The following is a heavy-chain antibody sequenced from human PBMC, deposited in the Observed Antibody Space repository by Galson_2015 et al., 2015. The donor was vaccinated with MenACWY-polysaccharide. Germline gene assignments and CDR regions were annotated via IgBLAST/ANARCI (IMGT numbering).Heavy chain of an antibody. CDR2: IKEDGSDK. CDR3: ARDKGWLQFDC. CDR1: GFTFSDFW. Sequence: SLRLSCAASGFTFSDFWMDWVRQAPGKGLEWVANIKEDGSDKNYRDSVRGRFTISRDNAKNSLYLQMNDLRAEDTAVYYCARDKGWLQFDCWGQGTLVTVSS. D-gene: IGHD5-24*01. J-gene: IGHJ4*02. V-gene: IGHV3-7*01.